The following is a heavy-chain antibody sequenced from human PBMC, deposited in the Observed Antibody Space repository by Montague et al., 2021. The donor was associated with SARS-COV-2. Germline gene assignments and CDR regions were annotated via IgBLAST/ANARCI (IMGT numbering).Heavy chain of an antibody. CDR3: AGDRFDVGAGRKGRIDF. V-gene: IGHV4-4*07. D-gene: IGHD3-10*01. J-gene: IGHJ4*02. Sequence: SETLSLTCSVSGDSITNHYWSWIRQPAGEGLEWIGRMHFTGKTNFSLFFSSRLTMSADTSKNQFSLKLTSVTAADTAMYFCAGDRFDVGAGRKGRIDFWGQGTLVTVSS. CDR1: GDSITNHY. CDR2: MHFTGKT.